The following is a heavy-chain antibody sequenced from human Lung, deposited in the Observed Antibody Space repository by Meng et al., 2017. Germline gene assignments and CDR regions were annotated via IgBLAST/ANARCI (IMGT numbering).Heavy chain of an antibody. V-gene: IGHV4-4*02. J-gene: IGHJ4*02. Sequence: QGQLQTPDHGLVMPSDILSLTVAVSGASISSSNWLSCVRQPTGKGLEWIGEIYHSESINYTPSLQSRVTISVVKSKNQFYLKLRSVTAADTAVYYCARRGLWLDPQNFDYWGQGTLVTVSS. CDR2: IYHSESI. CDR1: GASISSSNW. CDR3: ARRGLWLDPQNFDY. D-gene: IGHD6-19*01.